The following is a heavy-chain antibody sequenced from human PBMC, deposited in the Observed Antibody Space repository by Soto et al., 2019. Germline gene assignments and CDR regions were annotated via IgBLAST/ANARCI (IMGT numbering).Heavy chain of an antibody. Sequence: GASVKVSCKASGGTLSSYAISWVRQAPGQGLEWMGGIIPIFGTANYAQKFQERVTITRDMSTSTAYMELSSLRSEDTAVYYCAAEFGDHQLGFDYWGQGTLVTVSS. D-gene: IGHD3-10*01. CDR3: AAEFGDHQLGFDY. CDR2: IIPIFGTA. CDR1: GGTLSSYA. J-gene: IGHJ4*02. V-gene: IGHV1-69*05.